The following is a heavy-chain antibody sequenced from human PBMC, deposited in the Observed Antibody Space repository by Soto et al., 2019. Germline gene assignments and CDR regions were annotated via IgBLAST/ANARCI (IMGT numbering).Heavy chain of an antibody. Sequence: QVQLVQSGAEVKKPGSSVKVSCKASGGTFSSYTISWVRQAPGQGLEWMGRIIPILGIANYAQKFQGRVTITADKSTSTAYMELSSLRSEDTAVFYCARDVIDGYNFDYWGQGTLVTVSS. J-gene: IGHJ4*02. CDR3: ARDVIDGYNFDY. CDR1: GGTFSSYT. V-gene: IGHV1-69*02. CDR2: IIPILGIA. D-gene: IGHD5-12*01.